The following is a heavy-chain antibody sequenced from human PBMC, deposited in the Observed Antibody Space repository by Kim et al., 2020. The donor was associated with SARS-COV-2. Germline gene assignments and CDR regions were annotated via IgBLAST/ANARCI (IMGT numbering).Heavy chain of an antibody. D-gene: IGHD1-26*01. CDR3: ASRREQPGGYYYYGMDV. Sequence: YNPALTSRVTISVDTSKSQFSLKLSSVRAADTAVYYWASRREQPGGYYYYGMDVWGQGTTVTVSS. V-gene: IGHV4-4*09. J-gene: IGHJ6*02.